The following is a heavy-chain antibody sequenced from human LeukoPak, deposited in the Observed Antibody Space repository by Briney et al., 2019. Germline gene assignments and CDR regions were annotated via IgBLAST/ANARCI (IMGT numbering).Heavy chain of an antibody. CDR1: GFTFSSYA. CDR2: ISSNGGST. D-gene: IGHD6-19*01. CDR3: ARVLGDSGWYLGWFDP. J-gene: IGHJ5*02. Sequence: GGSLRLSCSASGFTFSSYAMHWVRQAPGKGLEYVSAISSNGGSTYYADSVKGRFTISRDNSKNTLYLQMSSLRAEDTAVYYCARVLGDSGWYLGWFDPWGQGTLVTVSS. V-gene: IGHV3-64D*06.